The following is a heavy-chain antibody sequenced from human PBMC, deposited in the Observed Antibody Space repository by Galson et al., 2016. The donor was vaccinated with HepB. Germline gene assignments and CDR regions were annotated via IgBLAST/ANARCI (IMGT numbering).Heavy chain of an antibody. CDR1: GFTFISYG. J-gene: IGHJ6*02. Sequence: SLRLSCAASGFTFISYGMHWARQAPGKGLEWVAVIWYDGSNKYYAESVKGRFTISRDNSKNTLYLQMNSLRAEDTAVYYCARLGGIAAVGTLTGVRGLDVWGQGTTVTVSS. D-gene: IGHD6-13*01. CDR3: ARLGGIAAVGTLTGVRGLDV. CDR2: IWYDGSNK. V-gene: IGHV3-33*01.